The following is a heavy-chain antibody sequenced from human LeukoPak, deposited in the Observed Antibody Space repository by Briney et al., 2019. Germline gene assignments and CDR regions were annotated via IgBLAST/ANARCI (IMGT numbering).Heavy chain of an antibody. Sequence: GRSLRLSCAASGFTLDDYAMHWVPQAPGKGLEWVSGFSWNSGSIGYADCVEGRFTISRDNAKNSLYMQMNSLKAEDTALYCCAIAKGYDSVLYYFDYWGQGTLVTVSS. J-gene: IGHJ4*02. V-gene: IGHV3-9*01. CDR1: GFTLDDYA. D-gene: IGHD3-16*01. CDR3: AIAKGYDSVLYYFDY. CDR2: FSWNSGSI.